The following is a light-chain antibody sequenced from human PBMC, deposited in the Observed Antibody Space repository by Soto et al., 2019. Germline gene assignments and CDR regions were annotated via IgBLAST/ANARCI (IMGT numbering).Light chain of an antibody. Sequence: EVVMTQSPATLSVSLVEIATLSCMASQNVNSNYLAWYQQKPGQAPRLLISGASIRATGIPDRFSGSGSGTDFTLTISRLEPEDFAGYYCQQYGSHPLTFGGGTKVDIK. CDR2: GAS. CDR1: QNVNSNY. V-gene: IGKV3-20*01. J-gene: IGKJ4*01. CDR3: QQYGSHPLT.